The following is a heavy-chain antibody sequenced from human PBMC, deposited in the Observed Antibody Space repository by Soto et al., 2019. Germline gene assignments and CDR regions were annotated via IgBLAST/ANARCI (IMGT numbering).Heavy chain of an antibody. D-gene: IGHD6-6*01. CDR3: ARDLLAARRYFDY. CDR1: GGSVSSGSYY. Sequence: QVQLQESGPGLVKPSETLSLTCTVSGGSVSSGSYYWSWIRQPPGKGLEWIGYIYYSGSTNYNPSLKIRVTISVDTSKNQFSLKLSSVTAADTAVYYCARDLLAARRYFDYWGQGTLVTVSS. J-gene: IGHJ4*02. V-gene: IGHV4-61*01. CDR2: IYYSGST.